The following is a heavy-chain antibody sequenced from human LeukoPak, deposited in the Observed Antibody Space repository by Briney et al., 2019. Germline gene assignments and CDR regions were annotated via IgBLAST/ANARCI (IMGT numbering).Heavy chain of an antibody. CDR1: GGPISSRSSY. CDR2: IYYSGST. J-gene: IGHJ4*02. Sequence: SETLSLTCTVSGGPISSRSSYWGWIRQPPGKGLEWLGNIYYSGSTYYNPSLKSRLTISVDTSKNQFSLNLSSVTASDADTTVYYCARGQIAVAGIGDYWGQGTLVTVSS. V-gene: IGHV4-39*01. D-gene: IGHD6-19*01. CDR3: ARGQIAVAGIGDY.